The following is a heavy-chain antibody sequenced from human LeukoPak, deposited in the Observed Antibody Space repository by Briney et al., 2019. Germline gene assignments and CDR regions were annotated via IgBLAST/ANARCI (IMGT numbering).Heavy chain of an antibody. CDR2: INPNSGGT. CDR1: GYTFTGYY. J-gene: IGHJ3*02. V-gene: IGHV1-2*02. Sequence: ASVKVSCKASGYTFTGYYMHWVRQAPGQGLEWMGWINPNSGGTNYAQKFQGRVTMTRDTSISTAYMELSRLRSDDTAVYYCARVLSLWFGELSNAFDIWGQGTMVTVSS. CDR3: ARVLSLWFGELSNAFDI. D-gene: IGHD3-10*01.